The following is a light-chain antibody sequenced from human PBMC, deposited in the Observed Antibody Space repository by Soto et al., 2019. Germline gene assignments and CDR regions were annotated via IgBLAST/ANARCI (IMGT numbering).Light chain of an antibody. J-gene: IGKJ3*01. CDR1: QSVSSSY. CDR3: QQYGSSRGFT. CDR2: GAS. V-gene: IGKV3-20*01. Sequence: EIVLTQSPGTLSLSPGERATLSCRASQSVSSSYLAWYQQKPGQAPRLLIHGASSRATGIPDRFSGSGSGTDFTLTISRLEPEHFAVYYCQQYGSSRGFTFGPGTKVDIK.